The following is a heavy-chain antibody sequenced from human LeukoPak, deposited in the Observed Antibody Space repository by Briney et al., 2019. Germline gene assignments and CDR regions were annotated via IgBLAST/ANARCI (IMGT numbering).Heavy chain of an antibody. V-gene: IGHV3-23*01. CDR3: AKTDGSSCYGGLDY. Sequence: GGSLRLSCAASGFTVSSNYMSWVRQAPGKGLEWVSAFSGSGNNTHYADSAKGRFTISRDNSKNTLYLQMNSLRAEDTAVYYCAKTDGSSCYGGLDYWGQGTLVTVSS. J-gene: IGHJ4*02. CDR2: FSGSGNNT. D-gene: IGHD2-15*01. CDR1: GFTVSSNY.